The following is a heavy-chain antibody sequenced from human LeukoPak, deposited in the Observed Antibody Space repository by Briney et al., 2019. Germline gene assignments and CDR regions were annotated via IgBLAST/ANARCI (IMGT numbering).Heavy chain of an antibody. CDR2: ISGSGGST. V-gene: IGHV3-23*01. Sequence: GGSLRLSCAASGFTFSSYAMSWVRQAPGKGLEWVSAISGSGGSTYYADSVKGRFTISRDNSKNTLYLQMNNLRAEDTAVYYCAKDKFSPILGILHYWGQGTLVTVSS. CDR1: GFTFSSYA. D-gene: IGHD1-26*01. J-gene: IGHJ4*02. CDR3: AKDKFSPILGILHY.